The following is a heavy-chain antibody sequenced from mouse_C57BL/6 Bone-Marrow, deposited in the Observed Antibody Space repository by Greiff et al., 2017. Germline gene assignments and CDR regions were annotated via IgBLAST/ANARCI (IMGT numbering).Heavy chain of an antibody. CDR2: IYPGSGST. V-gene: IGHV1-55*01. D-gene: IGHD1-1*01. CDR1: GYTFTRYW. Sequence: VQLQQPGAELVKPGASVKMSCKASGYTFTRYWITWVKQRPGQGLAWIGDIYPGSGSTNYNEKFQSKATLTVDTSSSTAYMQRSSLASEYSAVDYCASYYGSSDYAMDDGGQGTAVTVSA. CDR3: ASYYGSSDYAMDD. J-gene: IGHJ4*01.